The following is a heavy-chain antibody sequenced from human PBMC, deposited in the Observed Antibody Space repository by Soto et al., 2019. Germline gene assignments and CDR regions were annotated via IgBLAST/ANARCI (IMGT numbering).Heavy chain of an antibody. Sequence: TSETLSLTCSVSGGSISTYYWRWVRQPPGKGLEWIGYIYYDGSTSYNPSLRSRVTISVDTFKNQFSLILSSVTSADTAVYYCARDQLSSGLYVWFDPWGQGTLVTVS. V-gene: IGHV4-59*01. D-gene: IGHD6-25*01. CDR3: ARDQLSSGLYVWFDP. CDR2: IYYDGST. J-gene: IGHJ5*02. CDR1: GGSISTYY.